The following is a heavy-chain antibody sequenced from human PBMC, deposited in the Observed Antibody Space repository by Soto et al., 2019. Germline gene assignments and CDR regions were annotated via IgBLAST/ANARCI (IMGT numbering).Heavy chain of an antibody. J-gene: IGHJ2*01. CDR1: GGTFSNYP. CDR2: IIPIFGTV. CDR3: ARGNHRWLQLWYFDL. V-gene: IGHV1-69*12. D-gene: IGHD5-12*01. Sequence: QVQLEQSGAEVKKPGSSVKVSCKASGGTFSNYPISWVRQAPGQGLEWMGGIIPIFGTVNYAQKFQGRVTITADESTSTAYMELSSLGSEDTAVYYCARGNHRWLQLWYFDLWGRGTLVTVSS.